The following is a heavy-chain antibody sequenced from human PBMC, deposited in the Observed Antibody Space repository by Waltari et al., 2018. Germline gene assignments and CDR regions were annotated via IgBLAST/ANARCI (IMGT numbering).Heavy chain of an antibody. Sequence: QVQLQESGPGLVKPSEILSLTCPVSGGSISSYYWSCIRQPPGKGLEWIGYIYYSGSTNYNPSLKSRVTISVDTSKNQFSLKLSSVTAADTAVYYGARIAAAGYYFDYWGQGTLVTVSS. V-gene: IGHV4-59*01. J-gene: IGHJ4*02. D-gene: IGHD6-13*01. CDR2: IYYSGST. CDR3: ARIAAAGYYFDY. CDR1: GGSISSYY.